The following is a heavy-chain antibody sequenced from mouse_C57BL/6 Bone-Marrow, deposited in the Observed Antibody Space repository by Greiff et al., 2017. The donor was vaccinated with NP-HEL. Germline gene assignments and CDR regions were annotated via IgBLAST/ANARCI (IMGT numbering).Heavy chain of an antibody. CDR2: IDPSDSYT. CDR1: GYTFTSYW. V-gene: IGHV1-69*01. CDR3: ARHGSSSFYAMDY. Sequence: VQLQQPGAELVMPGASVKLSCKASGYTFTSYWMHWVKQRPGQGLEWIGEIDPSDSYTNYNQKFKGKSTLTVDKSSSTAYMQLSSLTSEDSAVYYCARHGSSSFYAMDYWGQGTSVTVSS. J-gene: IGHJ4*01. D-gene: IGHD1-1*01.